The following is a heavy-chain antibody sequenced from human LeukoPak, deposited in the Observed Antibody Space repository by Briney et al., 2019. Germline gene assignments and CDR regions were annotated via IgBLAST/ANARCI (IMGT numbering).Heavy chain of an antibody. J-gene: IGHJ4*02. CDR2: INPNSGGT. D-gene: IGHD3-3*01. CDR1: GYTFTGYY. Sequence: GASVKVSCKASGYTFTGYYMHWVRQAPGQGLEWMGWINPNSGGTNYAQKFQGRVTMTRDTSISTAYMELSRLRSDDTAVYYCARVRSDYDFWSGYSDYWGQGTLVTVSS. CDR3: ARVRSDYDFWSGYSDY. V-gene: IGHV1-2*02.